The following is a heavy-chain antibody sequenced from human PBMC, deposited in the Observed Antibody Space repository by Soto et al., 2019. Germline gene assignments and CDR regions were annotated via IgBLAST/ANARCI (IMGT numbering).Heavy chain of an antibody. D-gene: IGHD3-16*02. CDR1: GGSFSGYY. CDR3: ARHRFQYYYCYMDV. Sequence: SETLSLTCAVYGGSFSGYYWSWIRQPPGKGLEWIGEINHSGSTNYNPSLKSRLTISVDSSKNQFSLNLSSLAAADTAMYYCARHRFQYYYCYMDVWGKGATVTVSS. V-gene: IGHV4-34*01. CDR2: INHSGST. J-gene: IGHJ6*03.